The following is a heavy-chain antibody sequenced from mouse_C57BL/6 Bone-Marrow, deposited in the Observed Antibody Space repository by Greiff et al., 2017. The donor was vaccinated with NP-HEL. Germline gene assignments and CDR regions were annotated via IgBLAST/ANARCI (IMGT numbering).Heavy chain of an antibody. V-gene: IGHV5-4*01. CDR1: GFTFSSYA. CDR2: ISDGGSYT. J-gene: IGHJ1*03. CDR3: ARRGWYFDV. Sequence: EVQRVESGGGLVKPGGSLKLSCAASGFTFSSYAMSWVRQTPEKRLEWVATISDGGSYTYYPDNVKGRFTISRDNAKNNLYLQMSHLKSEDTAMYYCARRGWYFDVWGTGTTVTVSS.